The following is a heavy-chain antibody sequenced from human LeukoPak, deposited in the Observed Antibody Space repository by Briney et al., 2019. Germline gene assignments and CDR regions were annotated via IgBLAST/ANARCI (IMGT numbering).Heavy chain of an antibody. CDR3: GRGGFYGDYVAY. CDR1: GFSFSVYP. J-gene: IGHJ4*02. Sequence: PGGSLRLSCVASGFSFSVYPMNWVRQAPGKGLERAAFISEDGTNVHYADSVKGRFTVSRDNSKKTLYLQMNSLTGDDSAVYYCGRGGFYGDYVAYWGQGTLVTVSS. D-gene: IGHD4-17*01. CDR2: ISEDGTNV. V-gene: IGHV3-30*04.